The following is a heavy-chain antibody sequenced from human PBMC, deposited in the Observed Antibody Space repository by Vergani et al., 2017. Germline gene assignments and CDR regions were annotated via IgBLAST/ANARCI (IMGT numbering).Heavy chain of an antibody. V-gene: IGHV4-4*03. J-gene: IGHJ4*02. D-gene: IGHD2-2*02. CDR3: ATIGYRRWGYYFDY. Sequence: QVQLQESGPGLVKPPGTLSLTCAVSGDSISSNNCWTWVRQPPGKGLGWIGEICHTEDTKYSPRLKSRVTVSVDESRNLFSLRLNSVTAADTAVYYCATIGYRRWGYYFDYWGQGILVTVSS. CDR2: ICHTEDT. CDR1: GDSISSNNC.